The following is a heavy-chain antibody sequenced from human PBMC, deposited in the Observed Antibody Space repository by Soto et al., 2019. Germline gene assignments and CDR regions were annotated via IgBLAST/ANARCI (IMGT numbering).Heavy chain of an antibody. D-gene: IGHD1-1*01. CDR3: AGGQDNLAVNFDY. Sequence: PGGSLRLSCAASGSSFSDYYMSWIRQSPGKGLEWLSYITSSSSYTHYADSVKGRFTISRDNAKKSLYLQMNSLRAGDTAVYYCAGGQDNLAVNFDYWGQGT. CDR1: GSSFSDYY. CDR2: ITSSSSYT. J-gene: IGHJ4*02. V-gene: IGHV3-11*03.